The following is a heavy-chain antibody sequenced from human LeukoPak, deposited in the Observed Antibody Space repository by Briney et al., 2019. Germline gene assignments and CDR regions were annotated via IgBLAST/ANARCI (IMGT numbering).Heavy chain of an antibody. CDR3: SREGILGLGPYYYYGMEV. Sequence: GGSLRLSCAASGFTFSSYVMNWVRQAPGKGLEWVAVISYDGSNKYYADSVKGRFTISRDNSKNTLYLQMNSLRAEDTAVYYWSREGILGLGPYYYYGMEVLGQGTTVTVSS. CDR1: GFTFSSYV. CDR2: ISYDGSNK. V-gene: IGHV3-30*03. J-gene: IGHJ6*02. D-gene: IGHD2-15*01.